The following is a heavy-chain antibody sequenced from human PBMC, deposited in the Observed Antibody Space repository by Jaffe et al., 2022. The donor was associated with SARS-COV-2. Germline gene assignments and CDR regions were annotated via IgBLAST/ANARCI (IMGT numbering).Heavy chain of an antibody. V-gene: IGHV1-46*01. CDR2: INPSGGST. Sequence: QVQLVQSGAEVKKPGASVKVSCKASGYTFTSYYMHWVRQAPGQGLEWMGIINPSGGSTSYAQKFQGRVTMTRDTSTSTVYMELSSLRSEDTAVYYCARNLRDDTAMANDAFDIWGQGTMVTVSS. CDR3: ARNLRDDTAMANDAFDI. CDR1: GYTFTSYY. D-gene: IGHD5-18*01. J-gene: IGHJ3*02.